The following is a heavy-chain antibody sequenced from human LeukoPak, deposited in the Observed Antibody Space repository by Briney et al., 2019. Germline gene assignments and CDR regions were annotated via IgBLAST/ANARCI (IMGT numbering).Heavy chain of an antibody. V-gene: IGHV3-21*04. J-gene: IGHJ4*02. CDR3: AKVMVAGPFDY. Sequence: GGSLRLSCAASGFTFSNAWMSWVRQAPGKGLEWVSSISSSSSYIYYADSVKGRFTISRDNSKNTLYLQMNSLRAEDTAVYYCAKVMVAGPFDYWGQGTLVTVSS. D-gene: IGHD6-19*01. CDR1: GFTFSNAW. CDR2: ISSSSSYI.